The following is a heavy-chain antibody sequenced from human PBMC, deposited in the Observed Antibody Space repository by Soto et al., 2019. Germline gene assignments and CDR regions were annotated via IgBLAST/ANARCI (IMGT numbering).Heavy chain of an antibody. CDR2: ITHTGNS. CDR1: GGSFSVFS. CDR3: ARGRAFGDFAH. V-gene: IGHV4-34*01. D-gene: IGHD4-17*01. J-gene: IGHJ3*01. Sequence: SSETLSLTCTVYGGSFSVFSWSWIRQPPGKGLEWIGEITHTGNSIYNPSLKNRVAISADTSKNQFSLNLTSVTAADTSVYFCARGRAFGDFAHWGQGTMVTVSS.